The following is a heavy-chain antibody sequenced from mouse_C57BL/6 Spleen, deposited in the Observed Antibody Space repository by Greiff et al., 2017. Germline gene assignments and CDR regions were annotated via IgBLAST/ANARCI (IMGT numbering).Heavy chain of an antibody. CDR2: ISSGSSTI. J-gene: IGHJ2*01. CDR3: ARPPYFDY. CDR1: GFTFSDYG. V-gene: IGHV5-17*01. Sequence: EVKVVESGGGLVKPGGSLKLSCAASGFTFSDYGMHWVRQAPEKGLEWVAYISSGSSTIYYADTVMGRFTISSDNAKNTLFLQMTSLRSEDTAMYYCARPPYFDYWGQGTTLTVSS.